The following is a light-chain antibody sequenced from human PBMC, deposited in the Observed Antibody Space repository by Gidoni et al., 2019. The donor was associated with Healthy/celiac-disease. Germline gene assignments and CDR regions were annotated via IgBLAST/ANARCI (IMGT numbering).Light chain of an antibody. Sequence: DIQMTHSPASLSASVGDRGTITCQASKDISNYLNWYQQKPGKAPKLLIYDASDLETGVRSRFSGSGSGTDFTFTISSLQPEDIATYYCQQASGSFGQGTKLEIK. CDR1: KDISNY. CDR3: QQASGS. J-gene: IGKJ2*04. V-gene: IGKV1-33*01. CDR2: DAS.